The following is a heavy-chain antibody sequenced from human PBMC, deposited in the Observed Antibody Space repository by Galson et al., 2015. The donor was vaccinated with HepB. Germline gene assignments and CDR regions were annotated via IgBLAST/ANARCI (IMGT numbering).Heavy chain of an antibody. CDR2: ISSSSSYI. D-gene: IGHD3-10*01. CDR1: GITFNTYS. J-gene: IGHJ4*02. CDR3: ATVEILVVRGGLRTRSYLDY. V-gene: IGHV3-21*01. Sequence: SLRLSCAASGITFNTYSMNWVRQAPGKGLEWVASISSSSSYIYYADSVKGRFTISRDNARNPLYLQMNSLRAEDTAVYHCATVEILVVRGGLRTRSYLDYWGRGTLVTVSS.